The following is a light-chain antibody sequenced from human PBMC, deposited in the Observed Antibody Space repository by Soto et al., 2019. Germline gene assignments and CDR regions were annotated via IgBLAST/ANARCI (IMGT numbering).Light chain of an antibody. Sequence: QSALTQPASVSGSPGQSITISCTGTSSDVGGYNYVSWYQQHPGKAPKLMIYDVTDRPSGISNRFSGSKSGYTASLTISGLQAEDEADYYCSSHTPSSTLVFGGGTKLTVL. CDR2: DVT. CDR1: SSDVGGYNY. V-gene: IGLV2-14*01. J-gene: IGLJ2*01. CDR3: SSHTPSSTLV.